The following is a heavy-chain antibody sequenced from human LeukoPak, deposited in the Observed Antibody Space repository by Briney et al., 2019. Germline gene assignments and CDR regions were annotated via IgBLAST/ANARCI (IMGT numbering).Heavy chain of an antibody. J-gene: IGHJ3*02. D-gene: IGHD4-17*01. CDR3: VRNDGDDAFDI. CDR1: GFTFSSYS. CDR2: ISSSSSTI. Sequence: TGGSLRLSCAASGFTFSSYSMNWVRQAPGKGLEWVSYISSSSSTIYYADSVKGRFTISRDNAKNSLYLQMNSLRAEDTAVYYCVRNDGDDAFDIWGQGTMVTVSS. V-gene: IGHV3-48*01.